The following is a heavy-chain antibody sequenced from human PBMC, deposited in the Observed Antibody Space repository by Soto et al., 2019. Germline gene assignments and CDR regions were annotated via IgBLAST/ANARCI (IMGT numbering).Heavy chain of an antibody. Sequence: ASVKVSCKASGYTFTGYYMHWVRQAPGQGLEWMGWINTSRGDTRLAPKFQGRVAMTRDTSISTAYMELSGLKSDDTAFYYCVREHVNDYGNPSWGYWGQGTPVTVSS. CDR2: INTSRGDT. D-gene: IGHD4-17*01. J-gene: IGHJ4*02. V-gene: IGHV1-2*02. CDR3: VREHVNDYGNPSWGY. CDR1: GYTFTGYY.